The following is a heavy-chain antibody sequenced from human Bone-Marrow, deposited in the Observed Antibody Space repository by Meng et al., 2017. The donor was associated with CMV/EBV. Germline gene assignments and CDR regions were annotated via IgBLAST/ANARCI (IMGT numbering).Heavy chain of an antibody. V-gene: IGHV3-7*01. CDR3: ARVSLAAPVDY. D-gene: IGHD6-6*01. Sequence: GESLKISCAASGFTFSSYWMSWVRQAPGKGLEWVANIKQDGSEKYSVDSVKGRFTISRDNAKNSLYLQMNSLRAEDTAVYYCARVSLAAPVDYWGQGTVVTVPS. J-gene: IGHJ4*02. CDR1: GFTFSSYW. CDR2: IKQDGSEK.